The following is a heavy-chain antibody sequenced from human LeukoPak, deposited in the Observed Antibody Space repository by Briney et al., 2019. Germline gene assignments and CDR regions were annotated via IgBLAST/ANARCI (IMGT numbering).Heavy chain of an antibody. CDR2: ISSSSSYI. D-gene: IGHD2-2*01. V-gene: IGHV3-21*01. CDR3: ARDMTKIHCSSTSCYSMGAFDI. CDR1: GFTFSSYS. J-gene: IGHJ3*02. Sequence: GGSLRLSCAASGFTFSSYSMNWVRQAPGKGLEWVSSISSSSSYIYYADSVKGRFTISRDNAKNSLYLQMNSLRAEDTAVYYCARDMTKIHCSSTSCYSMGAFDIWGQRTMVTVSS.